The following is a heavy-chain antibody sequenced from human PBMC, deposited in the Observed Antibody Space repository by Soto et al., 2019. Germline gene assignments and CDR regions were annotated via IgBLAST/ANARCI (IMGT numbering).Heavy chain of an antibody. D-gene: IGHD6-19*01. Sequence: EVQLVESGGGLVKPGGSLRLSCAASGFTFSNAWMNWVRQAPGKGLEWVGRIKSKTDGGTTDYAAPVKGRFTISRDDSKNTLYLQMNSLKTEDTAVYYCPTDFPPPWLVHWFDPWGQGTLVTVSS. CDR1: GFTFSNAW. J-gene: IGHJ5*02. V-gene: IGHV3-15*07. CDR2: IKSKTDGGTT. CDR3: PTDFPPPWLVHWFDP.